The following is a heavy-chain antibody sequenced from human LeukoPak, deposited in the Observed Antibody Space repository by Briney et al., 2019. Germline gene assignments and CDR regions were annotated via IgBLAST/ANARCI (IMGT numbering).Heavy chain of an antibody. CDR1: GGTFSSYA. CDR3: ARASAAAGNSLNWFDP. V-gene: IGHV1-69*13. CDR2: IIPIFGTA. D-gene: IGHD6-13*01. Sequence: SVKVSCKASGGTFSSYAISWVRQAPGQGLEWMGGIIPIFGTANYAQKFQGRVTITADESTSTAYVELSSLRSEDTAVYYCARASAAAGNSLNWFDPWGQGTLVTVSS. J-gene: IGHJ5*02.